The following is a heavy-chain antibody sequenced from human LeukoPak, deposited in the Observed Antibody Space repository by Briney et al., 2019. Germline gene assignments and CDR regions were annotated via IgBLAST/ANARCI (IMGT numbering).Heavy chain of an antibody. Sequence: SETLSLTCTVSGGSISSSSYYWGWIRQPPGKGLEWIGSIYYSGSTYYNPSLKSRVTISVDTSKNQFSLKLSSVTAADTAVYYCARGPGGSYPYYFDYWGQGTLVTVSS. J-gene: IGHJ4*02. CDR3: ARGPGGSYPYYFDY. CDR2: IYYSGST. V-gene: IGHV4-39*07. CDR1: GGSISSSSYY. D-gene: IGHD1-26*01.